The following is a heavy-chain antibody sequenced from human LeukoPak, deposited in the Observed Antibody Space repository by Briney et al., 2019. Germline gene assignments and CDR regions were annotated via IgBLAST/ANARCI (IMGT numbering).Heavy chain of an antibody. CDR2: ISAYNGNT. V-gene: IGHV1-18*01. CDR3: ARVTGGRYCSTTSCYMRGWFDP. Sequence: EASVKVSCKASGYTFTSYGINWVRQAPGQGLEWMGWISAYNGNTNYAQKLQGRVTMTTDTSTSTAYMELRSLRSDDTAVYYCARVTGGRYCSTTSCYMRGWFDPWGQGTLVTVSS. D-gene: IGHD2-2*02. CDR1: GYTFTSYG. J-gene: IGHJ5*02.